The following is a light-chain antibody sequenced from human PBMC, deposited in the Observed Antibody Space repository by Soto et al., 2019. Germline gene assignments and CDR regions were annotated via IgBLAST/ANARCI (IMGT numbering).Light chain of an antibody. CDR2: DAS. J-gene: IGKJ3*01. Sequence: DNQMTQSPSSLSASVGDRVTITCQASRDISNYLNWYQQKPGKVPKLLIYDASNLETGVPSRFSGSGSETDFTFTISSLQPEDVATYYCQQYYRGITFGPGTKVDIK. CDR3: QQYYRGIT. CDR1: RDISNY. V-gene: IGKV1-33*01.